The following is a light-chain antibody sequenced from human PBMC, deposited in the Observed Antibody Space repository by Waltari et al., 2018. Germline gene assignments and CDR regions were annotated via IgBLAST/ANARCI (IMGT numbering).Light chain of an antibody. CDR1: SSDFGHNNS. CDR2: DVS. J-gene: IGLJ2*01. CDR3: SSQSSNDVVL. V-gene: IGLV2-14*03. Sequence: QSALTQPASASGSPGQSVTIFCAGTSSDFGHNNSASWYKEHPGQAPRVFIYDVSDRPSGVSDRFSGSKSGNTASLTISGLQAEDEADYYCSSQSSNDVVLFGGGTKLTVL.